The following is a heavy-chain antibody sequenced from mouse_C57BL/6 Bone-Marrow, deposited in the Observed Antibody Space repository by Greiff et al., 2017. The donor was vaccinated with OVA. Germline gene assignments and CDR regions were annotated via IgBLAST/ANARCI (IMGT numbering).Heavy chain of an antibody. D-gene: IGHD2-4*01. CDR2: ISYDGSN. CDR1: GYSITSGYY. V-gene: IGHV3-6*01. Sequence: VQLKESGPGLVKPSQSLSLTCSVTGYSITSGYYWNWIRQFPGNKLEWMGYISYDGSNNYNPSLKNRISITRDTSKNQFFLKLNSVTTEDTATYYCAREGRLRRYFDYWGQGTTLTVSS. CDR3: AREGRLRRYFDY. J-gene: IGHJ2*01.